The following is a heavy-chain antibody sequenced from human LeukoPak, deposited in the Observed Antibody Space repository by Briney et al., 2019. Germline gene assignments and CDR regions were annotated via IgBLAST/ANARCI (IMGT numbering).Heavy chain of an antibody. J-gene: IGHJ4*02. CDR3: AIDAD. Sequence: GGSLRLSCVATGFTFSSSWMNWVRQAPGKGLEWVANINTDGSDKYYVDSVKGRFTISRDNAKNSLYLQMNSLRVGDTAVYYCAIDADWGQGTLSQSP. CDR1: GFTFSSSW. V-gene: IGHV3-7*01. CDR2: INTDGSDK.